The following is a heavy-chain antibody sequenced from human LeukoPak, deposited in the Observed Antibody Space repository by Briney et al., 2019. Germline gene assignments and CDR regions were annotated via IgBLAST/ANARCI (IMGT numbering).Heavy chain of an antibody. CDR3: AVSVVAARYYFDY. J-gene: IGHJ4*02. D-gene: IGHD2-15*01. Sequence: SQTLSPTCTVSGGSISSGDYYWSWIRQPPGKGLEWIGYIYYSGSTYYNPSLKSRVTISVDTSKNQFSLKLSSVTAAGTAVYYCAVSVVAARYYFDYWGQGTLVTVSS. V-gene: IGHV4-30-4*01. CDR1: GGSISSGDYY. CDR2: IYYSGST.